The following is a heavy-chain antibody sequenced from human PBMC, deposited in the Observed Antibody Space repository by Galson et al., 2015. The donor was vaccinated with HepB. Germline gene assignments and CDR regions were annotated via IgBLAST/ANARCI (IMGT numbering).Heavy chain of an antibody. CDR1: GCTFTSYA. J-gene: IGHJ5*02. V-gene: IGHV7-4-1*01. Sequence: SVKVSCKASGCTFTSYAMNWVRQAPGQGLEWMGWINTNTGNPTYAQGFTGRFVFSLDTSVSTAYLQICSLKAEDTAVYYCARDYRREKGYCSSTSCYSNWFDPWGQGTLVTVSS. CDR2: INTNTGNP. D-gene: IGHD2-2*01. CDR3: ARDYRREKGYCSSTSCYSNWFDP.